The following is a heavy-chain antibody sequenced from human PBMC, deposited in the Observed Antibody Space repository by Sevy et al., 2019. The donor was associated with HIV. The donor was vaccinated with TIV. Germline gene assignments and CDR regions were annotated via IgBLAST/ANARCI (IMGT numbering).Heavy chain of an antibody. CDR3: AREGVGEGDYYYGMDV. D-gene: IGHD2-15*01. Sequence: ASVKVSCKASGGTFSSYAISWVRQAPGQGLEWMGGIIPIFGTANYAQKFQGRVTITADESTGTAYMELSSLRSEDTAVYYCAREGVGEGDYYYGMDVWGQGTTVTVSS. J-gene: IGHJ6*02. V-gene: IGHV1-69*13. CDR1: GGTFSSYA. CDR2: IIPIFGTA.